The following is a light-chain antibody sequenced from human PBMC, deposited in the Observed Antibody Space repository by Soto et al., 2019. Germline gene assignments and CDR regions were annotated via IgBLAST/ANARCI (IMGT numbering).Light chain of an antibody. V-gene: IGKV3-15*01. Sequence: EIVMTQSPATLSVSPGERATLSCRASQSVSSNLAWYQQKPGQAPRLLIYGASTRATGIPARFSGSGSGTEFTLTISSLQSEDFAVYYCPQYNNWPPTWTCGQGTKVEIK. CDR3: PQYNNWPPTWT. J-gene: IGKJ1*01. CDR2: GAS. CDR1: QSVSSN.